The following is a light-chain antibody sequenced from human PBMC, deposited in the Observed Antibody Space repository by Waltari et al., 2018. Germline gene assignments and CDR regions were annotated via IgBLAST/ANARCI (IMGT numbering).Light chain of an antibody. CDR1: ESVSNF. Sequence: EIVLTQSPATLSLSPGERPTPPCRASESVSNFLAWYQQRPGQAPRLLIYDASNRAPGIPARFSGSGSGTDFTLTISSLEPEDFAVYYCQQRGNRPPVTFGGGTKVEIK. J-gene: IGKJ4*01. CDR2: DAS. CDR3: QQRGNRPPVT. V-gene: IGKV3-11*01.